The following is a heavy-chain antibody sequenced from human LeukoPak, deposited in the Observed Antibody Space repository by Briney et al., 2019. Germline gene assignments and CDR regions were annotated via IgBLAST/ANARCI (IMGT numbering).Heavy chain of an antibody. CDR1: GFTFSNYA. CDR3: AKDSLQSMDV. J-gene: IGHJ6*02. CDR2: ISGDGGST. Sequence: GGSLRLSCAASGFTFSNYAMSWVRQAPGKGLEWVSLISGDGGSTYYADSVKGRFTISRDNSKNSLYLQMNSLRTEDTALYYCAKDSLQSMDVWGQGTTVTVSS. V-gene: IGHV3-43*02.